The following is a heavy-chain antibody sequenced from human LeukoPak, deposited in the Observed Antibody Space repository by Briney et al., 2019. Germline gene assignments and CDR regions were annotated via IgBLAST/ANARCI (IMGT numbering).Heavy chain of an antibody. D-gene: IGHD6-13*01. CDR2: INAGNGNT. Sequence: EASVKVSCKASGYTFTSYAMHWVRQAPGQRLEWMGWINAGNGNTKYSQKFQGRVTITRDTSASTAYMELSSLRSEDTAVYYCAGSSSYEYFQHWGQGTLVTVSS. CDR3: AGSSSYEYFQH. CDR1: GYTFTSYA. V-gene: IGHV1-3*01. J-gene: IGHJ1*01.